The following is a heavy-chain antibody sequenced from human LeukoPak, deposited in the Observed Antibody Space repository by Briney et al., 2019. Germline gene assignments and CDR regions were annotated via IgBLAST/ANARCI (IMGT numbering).Heavy chain of an antibody. CDR3: ARGPFFDWRRRVDYYYMDV. CDR1: GFTFSTYS. Sequence: GGSLRHSCAASGFTFSTYSMNWVGQAPGKGREWVSSISSTSSYIYYADSVKGRFTISRDNAKNSLYLQMNSLRAEDTAVYYCARGPFFDWRRRVDYYYMDVWGKGTTVTVSS. CDR2: ISSTSSYI. D-gene: IGHD3-9*01. J-gene: IGHJ6*03. V-gene: IGHV3-21*01.